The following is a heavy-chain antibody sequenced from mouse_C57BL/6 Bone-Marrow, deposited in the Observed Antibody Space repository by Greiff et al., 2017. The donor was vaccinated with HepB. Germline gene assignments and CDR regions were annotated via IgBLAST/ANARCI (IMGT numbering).Heavy chain of an antibody. J-gene: IGHJ1*03. CDR1: GFSFNTYA. V-gene: IGHV10-1*01. Sequence: DVKLVESGGGLVQPKGSLKLSCAASGFSFNTYAMNWVRQAPGKGLEWVARIRSKSNNYATYYADSVKDRFTISRDDSESMLYLQMNNLKTVDTAMYYCVRHTWFYGSLWWYFDVWGTGTTVTVSS. CDR3: VRHTWFYGSLWWYFDV. D-gene: IGHD1-1*01. CDR2: IRSKSNNYAT.